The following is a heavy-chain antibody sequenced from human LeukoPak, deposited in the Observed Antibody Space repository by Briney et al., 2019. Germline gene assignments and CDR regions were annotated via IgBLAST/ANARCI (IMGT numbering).Heavy chain of an antibody. V-gene: IGHV3-30-3*01. Sequence: PGRSLRLSCAASGFTFSSYAMHWVCQAPGKGLEWVAVISYDGSNKYYADSVKGRFTISRDNSKNTLYLQMNSLRAEDTAVYYCARAPPTSGSYSTGAFDIWGQGTMVTVSS. CDR2: ISYDGSNK. CDR3: ARAPPTSGSYSTGAFDI. CDR1: GFTFSSYA. J-gene: IGHJ3*02. D-gene: IGHD1-26*01.